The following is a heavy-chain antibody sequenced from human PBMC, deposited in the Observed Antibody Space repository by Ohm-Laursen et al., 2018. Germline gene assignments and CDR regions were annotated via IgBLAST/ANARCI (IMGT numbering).Heavy chain of an antibody. Sequence: SLRLSCTASGFTFSSYAMSWVRQAPGKGLEWVSAISGSGGSTYYADSVKGRFTISRDNSKNTLYLQVNSLRAEDTAVYYCAKDHGYYDSSSDYWGQGTLVTVSS. CDR3: AKDHGYYDSSSDY. CDR1: GFTFSSYA. CDR2: ISGSGGST. J-gene: IGHJ4*02. V-gene: IGHV3-23*01. D-gene: IGHD3-22*01.